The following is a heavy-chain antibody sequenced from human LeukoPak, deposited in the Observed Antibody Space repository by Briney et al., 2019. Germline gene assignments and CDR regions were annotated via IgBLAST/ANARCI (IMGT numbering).Heavy chain of an antibody. Sequence: ASVKVSCKASGYAFIDYAINWVRQAPGQGREWMGWINTNTGNPTYAQGFTGRFVFSLDTSVSTTYLQISSLKAEDTAVYYCARDPGDDLVVPGDPWGQGTLVTVSS. CDR2: INTNTGNP. J-gene: IGHJ5*02. D-gene: IGHD2-2*01. CDR3: ARDPGDDLVVPGDP. V-gene: IGHV7-4-1*02. CDR1: GYAFIDYA.